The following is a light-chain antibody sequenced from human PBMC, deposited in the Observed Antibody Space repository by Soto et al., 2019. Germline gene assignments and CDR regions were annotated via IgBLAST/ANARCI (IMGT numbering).Light chain of an antibody. J-gene: IGKJ1*01. CDR2: AAS. Sequence: DIQVTQSPSSLSASVGDRVTITCRASRGIGNYLAWYQQKPGKVPNLLIYAASALQSGVSSRFSGSGSGTEFTLTISRLQPDDFATYYCQQYSTYSLTFGQGTKVDIK. V-gene: IGKV1-27*01. CDR3: QQYSTYSLT. CDR1: RGIGNY.